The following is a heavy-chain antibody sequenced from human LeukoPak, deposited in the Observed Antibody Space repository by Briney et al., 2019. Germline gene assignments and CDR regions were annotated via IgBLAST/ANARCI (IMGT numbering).Heavy chain of an antibody. V-gene: IGHV3-11*01. J-gene: IGHJ4*02. Sequence: KPGGSLRLSCAASGFTFSDYYMSWIRQAPGKGLEWVSYISSSGSTIYYADSVKGRFTISRDNAKNSLYLQMNGLRAEDTAVYYCARDPRLPAAPDYWGQGTLVTVSS. D-gene: IGHD2-2*01. CDR3: ARDPRLPAAPDY. CDR1: GFTFSDYY. CDR2: ISSSGSTI.